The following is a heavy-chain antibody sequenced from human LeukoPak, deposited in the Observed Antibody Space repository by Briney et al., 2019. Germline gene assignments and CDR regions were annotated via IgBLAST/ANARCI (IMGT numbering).Heavy chain of an antibody. CDR1: GGSISSGDYY. CDR3: AREVDTYYFDY. D-gene: IGHD2-15*01. CDR2: IYYSGST. J-gene: IGHJ4*02. Sequence: PSQTLSLTCTVTGGSISSGDYYWSWIRQPPGKGLEWIGYIYYSGSTYYNPSLKSRVTISVDTSKNQFSLKLSSVTAADTAVYYCAREVDTYYFDYWGQGTLVTVSS. V-gene: IGHV4-30-4*08.